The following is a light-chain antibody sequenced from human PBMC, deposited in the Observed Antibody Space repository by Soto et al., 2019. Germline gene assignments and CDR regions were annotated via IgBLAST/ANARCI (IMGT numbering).Light chain of an antibody. CDR2: DVS. CDR1: QSVPSNF. J-gene: IGKJ1*01. V-gene: IGKV3-20*01. Sequence: EIVLTQSPGTLSLSPGERATLSCRASQSVPSNFLAWYQQRPGQAPTLLIYDVSRRAAGIPDRFSGRGSGTDFTLTIIIREPADFAVYYCQQYESSWTFGQGTKVEIK. CDR3: QQYESSWT.